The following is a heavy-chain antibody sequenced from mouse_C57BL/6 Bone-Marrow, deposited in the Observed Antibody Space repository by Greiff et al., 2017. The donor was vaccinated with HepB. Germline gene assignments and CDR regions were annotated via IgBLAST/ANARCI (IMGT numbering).Heavy chain of an antibody. D-gene: IGHD1-3*01. Sequence: VQLQQSGGGLVKPGGSLKLSCAASGFTFSDYGMHWVRQAPEKGLEWVAYISSGSSTIYYADTVKGRFTISRDNAKNTLFLQMTSLRSEDTAMYYCAREKVYFDYWGQGTTLTVSS. CDR1: GFTFSDYG. CDR3: AREKVYFDY. V-gene: IGHV5-17*01. J-gene: IGHJ2*01. CDR2: ISSGSSTI.